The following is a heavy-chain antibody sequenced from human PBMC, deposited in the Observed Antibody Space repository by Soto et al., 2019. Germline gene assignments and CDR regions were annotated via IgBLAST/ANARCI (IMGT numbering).Heavy chain of an antibody. V-gene: IGHV1-69*13. CDR1: GGTFSSYA. D-gene: IGHD2-15*01. CDR2: IIPIFGTA. Sequence: ASVKVSCKASGGTFSSYAISWVRQAPGQGLEWMGGIIPIFGTANYAQKFQGRVTITADESTSTAYMELSSLRSEDTAVYYCASQYCSGGSCYPPRAIYYYYYGMDVWGQGTTVTVSS. CDR3: ASQYCSGGSCYPPRAIYYYYYGMDV. J-gene: IGHJ6*02.